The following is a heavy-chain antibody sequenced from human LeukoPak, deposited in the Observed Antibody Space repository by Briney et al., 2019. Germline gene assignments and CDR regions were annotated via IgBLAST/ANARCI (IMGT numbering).Heavy chain of an antibody. CDR3: AKSLRYCSGGSCYAFDY. V-gene: IGHV3-23*01. J-gene: IGHJ4*02. CDR1: GFTFSSHA. D-gene: IGHD2-15*01. Sequence: PGGSLRLSCAASGFTFSSHAMSWVRQAPGKGLEWVSAISGSGGSTYYADSVKGRFTISRDNSKNTLYLQMNSLRAEDTAVYYCAKSLRYCSGGSCYAFDYWGQGTLVTVSS. CDR2: ISGSGGST.